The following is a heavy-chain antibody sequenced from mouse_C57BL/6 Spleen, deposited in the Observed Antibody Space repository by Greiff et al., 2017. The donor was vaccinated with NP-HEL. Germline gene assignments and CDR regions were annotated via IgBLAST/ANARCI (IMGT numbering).Heavy chain of an antibody. CDR2: INYDGSST. J-gene: IGHJ4*01. V-gene: IGHV5-16*01. CDR1: GFTFSDYY. D-gene: IGHD2-4*01. Sequence: EVQLVESEGGLVQPGSSMKLSCTASGFTFSDYYMAWVRQVPEKGLEWVANINYDGSSTYYLDSLKSRFIISRDNAKNILYLQMSSLKSEDTATYYCARDRAGDYDYYAMDYWGQGTSVTVS. CDR3: ARDRAGDYDYYAMDY.